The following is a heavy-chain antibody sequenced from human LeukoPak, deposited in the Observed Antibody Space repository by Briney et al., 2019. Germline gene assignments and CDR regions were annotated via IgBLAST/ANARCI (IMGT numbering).Heavy chain of an antibody. CDR2: ISSSGSTI. CDR3: AKSYDSSGYRNDAFDI. V-gene: IGHV3-48*03. Sequence: GGSLRLSCAASGFTFSSYEMNWVRQAPGKGLEWVSYISSSGSTIYYADSVKGRFTISRDNAKNSLYLQMNSLRAEDTALYYCAKSYDSSGYRNDAFDIWGQGTMVTVSS. J-gene: IGHJ3*02. CDR1: GFTFSSYE. D-gene: IGHD3-22*01.